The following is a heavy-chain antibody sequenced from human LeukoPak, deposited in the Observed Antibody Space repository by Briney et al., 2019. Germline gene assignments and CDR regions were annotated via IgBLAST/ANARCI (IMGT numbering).Heavy chain of an antibody. V-gene: IGHV1-69*13. J-gene: IGHJ4*02. CDR3: ARLTDYYDSSGYYDY. CDR2: IIPIFGTA. CDR1: GGTFSSYA. Sequence: ASVKVSCKASGGTFSSYAISWVRQAPGQGLEWMGGIIPIFGTANYAQKFQGRVTITADESTSTAYMELSSLRSEDTAVYYCARLTDYYDSSGYYDYWGQGTLVTVSS. D-gene: IGHD3-22*01.